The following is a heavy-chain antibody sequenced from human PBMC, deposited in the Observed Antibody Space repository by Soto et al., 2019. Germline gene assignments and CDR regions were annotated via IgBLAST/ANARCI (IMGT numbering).Heavy chain of an antibody. J-gene: IGHJ4*02. CDR3: AHSRHSYDFWSGYYLSTFDY. D-gene: IGHD3-3*01. V-gene: IGHV2-5*01. Sequence: GPTLVNPTQTLTLTCTFSGFSLSTSGVGVGWIRQPPGKALEWLALIYWNDDKRYSPSRKSRLTITKDTSKNQVVLTMTNMDPVDTATYYCAHSRHSYDFWSGYYLSTFDYWGQGTLVTVSS. CDR1: GFSLSTSGVG. CDR2: IYWNDDK.